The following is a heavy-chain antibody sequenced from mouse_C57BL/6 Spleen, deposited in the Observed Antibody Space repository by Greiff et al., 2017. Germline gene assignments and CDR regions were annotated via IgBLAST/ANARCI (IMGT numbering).Heavy chain of an antibody. CDR3: ARYLTGYYFDY. V-gene: IGHV7-3*01. D-gene: IGHD4-1*01. CDR2: IRNKANGYTT. Sequence: EVNVVESGGGLVQPGGSLSLSCAASGFTFTDYYMSWVRQPPGKALEWLGFIRNKANGYTTEYSASVKGRFTISRDNSQSILYLQMNALRAEDSATYYCARYLTGYYFDYWGQGTTLTVSS. J-gene: IGHJ2*01. CDR1: GFTFTDYY.